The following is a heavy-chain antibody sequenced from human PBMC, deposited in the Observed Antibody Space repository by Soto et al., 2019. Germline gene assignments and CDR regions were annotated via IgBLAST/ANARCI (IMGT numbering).Heavy chain of an antibody. V-gene: IGHV4-31*03. CDR2: IYYSGST. CDR1: GSSISSGGYY. CDR3: ARDMVVRGAHDAFDI. D-gene: IGHD3-10*01. Sequence: SETLSLTCTVSGSSISSGGYYWSWIRQHPGKGLEWIGYIYYSGSTYYNPSLKSRVTISVDTSKNQFSLKLSSVTAADTAVYYCARDMVVRGAHDAFDIWGQGTMVTVSS. J-gene: IGHJ3*02.